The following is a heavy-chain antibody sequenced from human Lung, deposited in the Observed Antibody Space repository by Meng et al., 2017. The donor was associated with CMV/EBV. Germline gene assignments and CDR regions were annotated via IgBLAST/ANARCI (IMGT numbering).Heavy chain of an antibody. V-gene: IGHV7-4-1*01. CDR3: ARGNGWRFDY. J-gene: IGHJ4*02. D-gene: IGHD6-19*01. Sequence: QGQLVHAGSELKKPGGLVKVSCQAAGYTFTSSSMNWVRHAPGQRLEWMGWININTGNPTYAQGFTGRFVFSLDTSVSTAYLQIDSLKADDTAVYYCARGNGWRFDYWGQGTLVTVSS. CDR1: GYTFTSSS. CDR2: ININTGNP.